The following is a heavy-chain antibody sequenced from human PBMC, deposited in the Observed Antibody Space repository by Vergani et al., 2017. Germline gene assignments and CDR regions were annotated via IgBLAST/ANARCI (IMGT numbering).Heavy chain of an antibody. D-gene: IGHD4-11*01. J-gene: IGHJ4*02. CDR1: GGSISSYY. CDR2: ISYTGST. CDR3: ARDYTLDY. V-gene: IGHV4-59*01. Sequence: QVQLQESGPGLVKPSETLSLTCTVSGGSISSYYWSWIRQPPGKGLEWIGYISYTGSTNYNPSLKSRVTISVDTSKNQFSLKLSSVTAADTAVYYCARDYTLDYWGQGTLVTVSS.